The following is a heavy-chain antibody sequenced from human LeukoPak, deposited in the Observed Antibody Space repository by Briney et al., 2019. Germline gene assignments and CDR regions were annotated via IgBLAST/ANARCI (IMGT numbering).Heavy chain of an antibody. CDR3: ARHLAVAGNQFYFDY. V-gene: IGHV5-51*01. D-gene: IGHD6-19*01. CDR2: IYPGDSDT. Sequence: GESLKTSCKGSGYSFTNYWIGWVRQMPGKGLEWMGIIYPGDSDTRYSPSFQGQVTISADKSISTAYLQWNKLKASDPAMYYCARHLAVAGNQFYFDYWSQGTLVTVSS. J-gene: IGHJ4*02. CDR1: GYSFTNYW.